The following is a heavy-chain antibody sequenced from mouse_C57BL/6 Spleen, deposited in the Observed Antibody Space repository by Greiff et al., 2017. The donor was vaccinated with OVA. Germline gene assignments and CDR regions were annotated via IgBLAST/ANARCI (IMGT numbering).Heavy chain of an antibody. Sequence: VQLQQSGAELVKPGASVKISCKASGYAFSSYWMNWVKQRPGTGLEWIGQIYPGDGDTNYNGQFKGQATLTADKSSSTAYMQLSSLTSEDSAVYFCARERQLRLRDAMDDWGQGTSVTVSS. CDR1: GYAFSSYW. D-gene: IGHD3-2*02. CDR2: IYPGDGDT. CDR3: ARERQLRLRDAMDD. V-gene: IGHV1-80*01. J-gene: IGHJ4*01.